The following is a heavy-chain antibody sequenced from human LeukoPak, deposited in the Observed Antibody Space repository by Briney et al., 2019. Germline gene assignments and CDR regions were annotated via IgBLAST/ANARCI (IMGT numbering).Heavy chain of an antibody. J-gene: IGHJ4*02. Sequence: PGGSLRLSCAASGFTFSSYGMHWVRQAPGKGLERVAVIWYDGSNKYYADSVKGRFTISRDNSKNTLYLQMNSLRAEDTAVYYCARDHGVLSLYFDYWGQGTLVTVSS. D-gene: IGHD2-15*01. CDR1: GFTFSSYG. CDR2: IWYDGSNK. CDR3: ARDHGVLSLYFDY. V-gene: IGHV3-33*01.